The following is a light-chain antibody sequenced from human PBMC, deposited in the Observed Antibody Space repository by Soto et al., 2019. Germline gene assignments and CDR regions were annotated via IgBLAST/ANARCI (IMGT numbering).Light chain of an antibody. J-gene: IGKJ1*01. CDR1: QGIRDD. CDR3: LQDYNFPWP. V-gene: IGKV1-6*01. CDR2: DAS. Sequence: IQMTQSPSSLSAFVGDRVTITCRASQGIRDDLGWYQQKPGKAPQLLIYDASTLQSGVPSRFSGSGSGTDFTLTISSLQPEDFATYYCLQDYNFPWPFGQGTKVDIK.